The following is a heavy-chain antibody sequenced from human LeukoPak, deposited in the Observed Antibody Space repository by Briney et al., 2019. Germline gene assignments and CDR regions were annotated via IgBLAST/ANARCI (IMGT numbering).Heavy chain of an antibody. J-gene: IGHJ3*02. Sequence: SQTLSLTCAISGDSVSSNSAAWNWIRQSPSRGLEWLGRTYYRSKWYNDYAVSVKSRITINPDTSKNQFSLQLNSVTPEDTAVYYCARDEITVTGARSDAFDIWGQGTMVTVSS. D-gene: IGHD7-27*01. CDR3: ARDEITVTGARSDAFDI. V-gene: IGHV6-1*01. CDR2: TYYRSKWYN. CDR1: GDSVSSNSAA.